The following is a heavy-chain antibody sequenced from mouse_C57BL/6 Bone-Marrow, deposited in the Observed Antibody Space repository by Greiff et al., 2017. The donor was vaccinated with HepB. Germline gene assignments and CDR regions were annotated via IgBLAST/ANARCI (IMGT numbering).Heavy chain of an antibody. V-gene: IGHV1-69*01. CDR1: GYTFTSYW. CDR3: ARSRQLRLRGGGPYAMDY. CDR2: IDPSDSYT. D-gene: IGHD3-2*02. Sequence: QVQLKQPGAELVMPGASVKLSCKASGYTFTSYWMHWVKQRPGQGLEWIGEIDPSDSYTNYNQKFKGKSTLTVDKSSSTAYMQLSSLTSEDSAVYYCARSRQLRLRGGGPYAMDYWGQGTSVTVSS. J-gene: IGHJ4*01.